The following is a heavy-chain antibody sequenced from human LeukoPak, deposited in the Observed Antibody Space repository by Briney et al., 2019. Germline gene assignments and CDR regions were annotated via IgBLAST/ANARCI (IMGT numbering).Heavy chain of an antibody. CDR1: GFTFSNYA. CDR3: AKGMTTVTTRSPLDY. V-gene: IGHV3-23*01. D-gene: IGHD4-17*01. Sequence: GGSLRLSCAASGFTFSNYAMSWGRQAPGKGLEWVSLISGSIGSTSYAGSVKGRFTISRDTSKNTLYLQMNSLRAEDTAIYYCAKGMTTVTTRSPLDYWGQGTLVTVSS. CDR2: ISGSIGST. J-gene: IGHJ4*02.